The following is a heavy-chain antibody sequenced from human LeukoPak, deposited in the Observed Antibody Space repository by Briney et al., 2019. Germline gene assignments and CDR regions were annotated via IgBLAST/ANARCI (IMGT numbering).Heavy chain of an antibody. Sequence: GASVKVSCKASGYTFTGYYMHWVRQAPGQGLEWMGIINPSGGSTSYAQKFQGRVTMTRDTSTSTVYMELSSLRSEDTAVYYCARGHPLLWFGELLSVFDYWGQGTLVTVSS. D-gene: IGHD3-10*01. J-gene: IGHJ4*02. CDR2: INPSGGST. CDR3: ARGHPLLWFGELLSVFDY. V-gene: IGHV1-46*01. CDR1: GYTFTGYY.